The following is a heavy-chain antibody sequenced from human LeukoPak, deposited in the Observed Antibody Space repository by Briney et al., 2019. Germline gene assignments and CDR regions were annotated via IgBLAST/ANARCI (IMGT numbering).Heavy chain of an antibody. Sequence: GGSLTLSCAASGFTFSSYGMHWVRQAPGKGLEWVAVISYDGSNKYYADSVKGRFTISRDNSKNTLYLQMNSLRAEDTAVYYCAKDQGDGYNWGAFDIWGQGTMVTVSS. CDR1: GFTFSSYG. CDR3: AKDQGDGYNWGAFDI. CDR2: ISYDGSNK. V-gene: IGHV3-30*18. D-gene: IGHD5-24*01. J-gene: IGHJ3*02.